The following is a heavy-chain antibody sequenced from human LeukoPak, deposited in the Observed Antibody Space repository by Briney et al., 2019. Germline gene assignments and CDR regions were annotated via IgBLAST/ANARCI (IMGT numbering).Heavy chain of an antibody. CDR3: ARSFVGSGSYRSAFDI. J-gene: IGHJ3*02. V-gene: IGHV5-51*01. CDR2: IYPGDSDT. CDR1: GYSFTSYW. D-gene: IGHD1-26*01. Sequence: GESLKISCKGSGYSFTSYWIGWVRQMPGKGLEWMGIIYPGDSDTRYSPSFQGQVTISADKSISTAYLQWSSLKASDTAMYYCARSFVGSGSYRSAFDIWGQGTMVTVSS.